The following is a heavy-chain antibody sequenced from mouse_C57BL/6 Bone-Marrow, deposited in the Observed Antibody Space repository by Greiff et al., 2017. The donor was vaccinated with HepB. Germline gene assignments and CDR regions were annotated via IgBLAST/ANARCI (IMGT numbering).Heavy chain of an antibody. CDR3: ARPSYYWYFDV. CDR1: GYTFTSYW. J-gene: IGHJ1*03. V-gene: IGHV1-53*01. CDR2: INPSNGGT. Sequence: LVESGTELVKPGASVKLSCKASGYTFTSYWMHWVKQRPGQGLEWIGNINPSNGGTNYNEKFKSKATLTVDKSSSTAYMQLSSLTSEDSAVYYCARPSYYWYFDVWGTGTTVTVSS.